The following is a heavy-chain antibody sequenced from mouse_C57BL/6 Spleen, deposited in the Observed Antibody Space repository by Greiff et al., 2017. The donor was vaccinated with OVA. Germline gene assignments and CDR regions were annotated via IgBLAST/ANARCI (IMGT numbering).Heavy chain of an antibody. Sequence: QVQLKQPGAELVRPGSSVKLSCKASGYTFTSYWMHWVKQRPIQGLEWIGNIDPSDSETHYNQKFKDKATLTVDKSSSTAYMQLSSLTSEDSAVYYCARNFGRGYFDVWGTGTTVTVSS. J-gene: IGHJ1*03. CDR1: GYTFTSYW. CDR3: ARNFGRGYFDV. V-gene: IGHV1-52*01. D-gene: IGHD1-1*01. CDR2: IDPSDSET.